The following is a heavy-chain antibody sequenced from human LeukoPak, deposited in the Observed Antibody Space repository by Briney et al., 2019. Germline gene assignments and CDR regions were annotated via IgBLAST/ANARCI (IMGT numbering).Heavy chain of an antibody. CDR2: IKSKTDGGTT. CDR1: GFTFSNAW. J-gene: IGHJ4*02. V-gene: IGHV3-15*01. D-gene: IGHD3-22*01. CDR3: TTGIRTFWDDSNGYQHFDY. Sequence: GGSLRLSCAASGFTFSNAWMSWVRQAPGKGLEWVGRIKSKTDGGTTDYAAPVKGRFTISRGDSKNTLYLQMNSLKTEDTAVYYCTTGIRTFWDDSNGYQHFDYWGQGTLVTVSS.